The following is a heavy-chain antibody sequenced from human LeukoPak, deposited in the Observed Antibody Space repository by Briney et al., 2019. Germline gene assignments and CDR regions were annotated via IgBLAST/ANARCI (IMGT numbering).Heavy chain of an antibody. D-gene: IGHD2/OR15-2a*01. V-gene: IGHV4-30-2*01. CDR3: AGHHPRNTVDF. CDR2: IYHSGST. J-gene: IGHJ4*02. CDR1: GGSISSGGNS. Sequence: SETLSLTCAVSGGSISSGGNSWSWIRQPPGKGLEWIGYIYHSGSTYYNPSLKSRVTISVDRSKNQFSLKLSSVTAADTAVYYCAGHHPRNTVDFWGQGTLVTVSS.